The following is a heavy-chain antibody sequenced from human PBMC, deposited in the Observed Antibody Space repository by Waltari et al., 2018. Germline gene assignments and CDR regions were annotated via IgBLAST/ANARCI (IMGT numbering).Heavy chain of an antibody. CDR2: ITPNMGGT. V-gene: IGHV1-2*04. D-gene: IGHD6-19*01. CDR1: GYTFTGYY. Sequence: QVQLVQSGAEVKKPGASVKVSCQASGYTFTGYYMHWVRQAPGQGLEWMGWITPNMGGTNHAQKFQGWVTMPSDTSISPAYMELSRLRSDDTAVYYCARAANSSGWIRFDYWGQGTLVTVS. CDR3: ARAANSSGWIRFDY. J-gene: IGHJ4*02.